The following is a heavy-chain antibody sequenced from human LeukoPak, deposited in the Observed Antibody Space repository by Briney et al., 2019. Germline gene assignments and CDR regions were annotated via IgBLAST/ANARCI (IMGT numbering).Heavy chain of an antibody. V-gene: IGHV3-33*01. J-gene: IGHJ2*01. CDR2: LWYDGSDK. CDR3: ARGKGLTAAGTGAWYFDL. Sequence: GRSLRLSCAASGFTFSNYGMHWVRQAPGKGLEWVAVLWYDGSDKYYADSVKGRCTISRDNSKNTLYLQMNSLRAEDTAVYYCARGKGLTAAGTGAWYFDLWGRGTLVTVSS. CDR1: GFTFSNYG. D-gene: IGHD6-13*01.